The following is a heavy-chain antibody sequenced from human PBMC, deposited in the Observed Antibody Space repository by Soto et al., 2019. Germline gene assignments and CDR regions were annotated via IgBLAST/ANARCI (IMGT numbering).Heavy chain of an antibody. CDR2: INAGNGNT. V-gene: IGHV1-3*01. J-gene: IGHJ4*02. CDR1: GYTFTSYA. Sequence: GASVKVSCKASGYTFTSYAMHWVRQAPGQRLEWMGWINAGNGNTKYSQKFQGRVTITRDTSASTAYMELSSLRSEDTAVYYCARGRTGTDPYFDYWGQGTLVTVSS. CDR3: ARGRTGTDPYFDY. D-gene: IGHD1-1*01.